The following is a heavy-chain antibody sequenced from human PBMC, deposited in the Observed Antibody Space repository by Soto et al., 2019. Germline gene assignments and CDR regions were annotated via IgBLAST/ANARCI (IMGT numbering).Heavy chain of an antibody. V-gene: IGHV4-38-2*01. J-gene: IGHJ4*02. Sequence: SETLSLTCAVSGYSITNVYYWGLVRQPPGKGLEWIGSIYHSGNTYYNPSLKSRVTISLDTSKNQFSLKLTSVTAADTAMYYCARVKLAGRGRFPYSGQGTLVTLSS. D-gene: IGHD3-3*02. CDR3: ARVKLAGRGRFPY. CDR1: GYSITNVYY. CDR2: IYHSGNT.